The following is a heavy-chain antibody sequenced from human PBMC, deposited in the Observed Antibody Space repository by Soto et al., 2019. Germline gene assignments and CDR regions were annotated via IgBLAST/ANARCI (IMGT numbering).Heavy chain of an antibody. D-gene: IGHD2-21*01. CDR1: GFTFSSYA. CDR2: ISGSGGST. J-gene: IGHJ5*02. V-gene: IGHV3-23*01. Sequence: EVQLLESGGGLVQPGGSLRLSCAASGFTFSSYAMSWVRQAPGKGLAWVSAISGSGGSTYYADSVKGRFTISRDNSKNTLYLQMNSLRAEDTAVYYCAKLEDELWWFQTWGQGTLVTVSS. CDR3: AKLEDELWWFQT.